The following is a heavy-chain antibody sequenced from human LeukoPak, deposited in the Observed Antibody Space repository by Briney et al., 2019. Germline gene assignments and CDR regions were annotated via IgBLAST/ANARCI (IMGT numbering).Heavy chain of an antibody. D-gene: IGHD3-10*01. CDR3: ARLSAYYYGSFFYYYMDV. J-gene: IGHJ6*03. V-gene: IGHV3-30*03. CDR2: ISYDGPNK. CDR1: GFTFNNYG. Sequence: AGGCLRLTCAASGFTFNNYGMHWVRQAPGKGLEWVAVISYDGPNKYYADSVKGRFTISRDNSKNTLYLQMNSLRAEDTALYYCARLSAYYYGSFFYYYMDVWGKGTTVTVSS.